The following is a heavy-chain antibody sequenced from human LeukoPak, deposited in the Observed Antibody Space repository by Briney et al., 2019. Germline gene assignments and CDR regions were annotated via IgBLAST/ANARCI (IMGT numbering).Heavy chain of an antibody. CDR3: ARDGYFDL. V-gene: IGHV1-18*01. J-gene: IGHJ2*01. CDR1: GYTFTTHG. Sequence: GASVKVSCQASGYTFTTHGIAWVRQAPGQGLEWMGWISAHNGDTNYAQSLQGRVTMTTDTSTNTAYMELRSLRSDDTAVYYCARDGYFDLWGRGTLVTVSS. CDR2: ISAHNGDT.